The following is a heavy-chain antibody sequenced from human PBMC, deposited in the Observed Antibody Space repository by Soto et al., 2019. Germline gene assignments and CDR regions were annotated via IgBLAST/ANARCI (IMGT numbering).Heavy chain of an antibody. J-gene: IGHJ3*02. V-gene: IGHV1-46*03. CDR3: ARDLGPTHAAIDI. CDR2: INPSGGST. Sequence: ASVKVSFKASGYTFTSYYMHWVRQAPGQGLEWMGIINPSGGSTSYAQKFQGRVTMTRDTSTSTVYMELSSLRSEDTAVYYCARDLGPTHAAIDIRGQGTMVTVSS. CDR1: GYTFTSYY.